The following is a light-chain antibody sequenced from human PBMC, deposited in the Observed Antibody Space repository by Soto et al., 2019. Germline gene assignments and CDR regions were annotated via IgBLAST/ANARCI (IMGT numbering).Light chain of an antibody. Sequence: QSVLTQPSSVSGSPGQSITISCTGTSSDVAGYNYVSWYQQHPGKAPKLMIYDVSNRPSGVSNRCSGSKSGNTASLTISGLQAEDEADYYCSSYTSSSTPIFGGGTTLTVL. V-gene: IGLV2-14*01. J-gene: IGLJ2*01. CDR3: SSYTSSSTPI. CDR2: DVS. CDR1: SSDVAGYNY.